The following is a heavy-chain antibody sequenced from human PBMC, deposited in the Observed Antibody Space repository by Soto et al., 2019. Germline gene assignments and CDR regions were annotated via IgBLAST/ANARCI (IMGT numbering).Heavy chain of an antibody. V-gene: IGHV3-49*04. CDR3: TRGRDGYNPYYFFY. D-gene: IGHD5-12*01. Sequence: GGDLRLSCTASGVTLVDYAINWVRQVLGKGLEWLGFIRNDIYDETTEYAASVKGRIIISRDDSKSMAYLQMDSLKTEDTGVYYCTRGRDGYNPYYFFYRGQGPMVIFSS. J-gene: IGHJ4*01. CDR1: GVTLVDYA. CDR2: IRNDIYDETT.